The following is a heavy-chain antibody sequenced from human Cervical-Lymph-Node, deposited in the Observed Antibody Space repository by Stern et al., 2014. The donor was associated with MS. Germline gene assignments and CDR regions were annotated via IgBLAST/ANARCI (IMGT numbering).Heavy chain of an antibody. V-gene: IGHV3-21*01. CDR3: ARRGGIYYFDS. Sequence: EVQLVESGGGLVKPGGSLRLSCAASGFIFSDYSMNWVRQAPGKGLEWVSSISSNGTYKHFADSVKGRFTISRDNTKNSLFLQMNSLRADDTAVYYCARRGGIYYFDSWGPGTLVTVSS. CDR1: GFIFSDYS. J-gene: IGHJ4*02. CDR2: ISSNGTYK. D-gene: IGHD3-16*01.